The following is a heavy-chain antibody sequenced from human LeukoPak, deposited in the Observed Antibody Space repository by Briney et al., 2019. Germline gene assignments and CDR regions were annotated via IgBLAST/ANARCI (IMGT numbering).Heavy chain of an antibody. J-gene: IGHJ4*02. CDR1: GFTFSSYA. Sequence: GRSLRLSCVASGFTFSSYAMHWVRHTPGKGLEWVAIISNDGSNKYYADSVKGRFTISRDNSKNTLYLQMNSLKTEDTAVYYCARVGRGDSSGYYYSDFWGQGTLVTVSS. D-gene: IGHD3-22*01. CDR3: ARVGRGDSSGYYYSDF. CDR2: ISNDGSNK. V-gene: IGHV3-30-3*01.